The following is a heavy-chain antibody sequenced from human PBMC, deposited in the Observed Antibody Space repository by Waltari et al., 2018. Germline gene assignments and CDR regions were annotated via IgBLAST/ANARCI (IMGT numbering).Heavy chain of an antibody. D-gene: IGHD3-22*01. CDR1: GFTFLSYA. Sequence: EVHLLESGGGLVQPGGSLRLSCAAPGFTFLSYAMSWVRQAPGKGLEWVSGIRDSGVITKYADSVKGRFTVSRDNSKNTLYLQLNSLRAEDTAVYYCARHLYSIDYLELGNWGQGTLVTVSS. J-gene: IGHJ4*02. V-gene: IGHV3-23*01. CDR3: ARHLYSIDYLELGN. CDR2: IRDSGVIT.